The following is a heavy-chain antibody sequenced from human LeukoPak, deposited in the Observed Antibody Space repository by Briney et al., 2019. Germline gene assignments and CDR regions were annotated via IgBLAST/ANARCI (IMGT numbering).Heavy chain of an antibody. J-gene: IGHJ6*03. Sequence: GGTLRLSCAAPRFTFSSYGMSWVRQAPGQGLEWVSAISGSGGSTYYADSVKGRFTISRDNSKNTLYLQMNSLRAEDTAVYYCAKGLGYCSGGSCYDYYYYYMDVWGKGTTVTISS. D-gene: IGHD2-15*01. V-gene: IGHV3-23*01. CDR3: AKGLGYCSGGSCYDYYYYYMDV. CDR2: ISGSGGST. CDR1: RFTFSSYG.